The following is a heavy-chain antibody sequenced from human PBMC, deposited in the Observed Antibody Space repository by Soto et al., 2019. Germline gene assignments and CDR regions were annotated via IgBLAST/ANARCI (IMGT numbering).Heavy chain of an antibody. CDR3: VRGSLEARGVFGY. V-gene: IGHV4-34*01. CDR2: INHSGSA. Sequence: PSETLSLTCAVYGGSFSGTYWTCIRQPPGKGLEWIGEINHSGSANYNPSLKSRVTISVDTSKNQFSPRLSPVTAAHTAPYSWVRGSLEARGVFGYWAQATQVTVSS. J-gene: IGHJ4*02. CDR1: GGSFSGTY. D-gene: IGHD6-6*01.